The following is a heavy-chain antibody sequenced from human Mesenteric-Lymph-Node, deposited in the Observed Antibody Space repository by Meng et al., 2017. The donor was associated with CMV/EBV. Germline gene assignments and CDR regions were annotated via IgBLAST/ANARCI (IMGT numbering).Heavy chain of an antibody. J-gene: IGHJ4*02. CDR1: GFTFSSYS. CDR3: ATKYYYDTTTYSPGY. Sequence: GESLKISCAASGFTFSSYSMNWVRQAPGKGLEWVSCISSSSSYIYYADSVKGRFTISRDNAKNSLYLHMNSLRAEDTAVYYCATKYYYDTTTYSPGYWGQGTLVTVSS. V-gene: IGHV3-21*01. D-gene: IGHD3-22*01. CDR2: ISSSSSYI.